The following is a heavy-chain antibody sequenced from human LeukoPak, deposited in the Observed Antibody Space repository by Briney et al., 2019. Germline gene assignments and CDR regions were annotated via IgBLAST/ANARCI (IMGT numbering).Heavy chain of an antibody. CDR2: ISYDGSNK. CDR3: ARDVDIVATNTLDY. CDR1: GFTFSSYA. J-gene: IGHJ4*02. V-gene: IGHV3-30-3*01. Sequence: GGSLRLSCAASGFTFSSYAMHWVRQAPGKGLEWVAVISYDGSNKYYADSVKGRFTISRDNSKNTLYLQMSSLRAEDTAVYYCARDVDIVATNTLDYWGQGTLVTVSS. D-gene: IGHD5-12*01.